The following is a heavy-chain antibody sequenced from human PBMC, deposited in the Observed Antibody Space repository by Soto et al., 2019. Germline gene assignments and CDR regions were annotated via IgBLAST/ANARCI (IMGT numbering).Heavy chain of an antibody. Sequence: QITLKESGPTLVKPTQTLTLTCTFSGFSLSTSGVGVGWICQPPVKALEWLALLYWDDDKRYSPSLKSRLTITKDTSKNQVVLTMTTMDPVDTATYFCAHRLMVYEVKEYYFGYWGQGTLVTFSS. CDR2: LYWDDDK. CDR3: AHRLMVYEVKEYYFGY. V-gene: IGHV2-5*02. J-gene: IGHJ4*02. D-gene: IGHD2-8*01. CDR1: GFSLSTSGVG.